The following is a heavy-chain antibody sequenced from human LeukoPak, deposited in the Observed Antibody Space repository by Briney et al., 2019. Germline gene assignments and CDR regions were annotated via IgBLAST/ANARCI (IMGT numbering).Heavy chain of an antibody. V-gene: IGHV4-59*01. CDR3: SGDGYYYDSSGYYYFDY. D-gene: IGHD3-22*01. CDR1: GGSISSYY. J-gene: IGHJ4*02. CDR2: IYYSGST. Sequence: SETLSLTCTVSGGSISSYYWSWVRQPPGKGLEWIWYIYYSGSTNYNPSLMSRVTISVEASKNKFSLTLSSVTAADTTVFYYSGDGYYYDSSGYYYFDYWGQGTLVTVSS.